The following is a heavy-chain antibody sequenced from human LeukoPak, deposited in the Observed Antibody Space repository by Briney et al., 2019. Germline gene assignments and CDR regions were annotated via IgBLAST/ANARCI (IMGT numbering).Heavy chain of an antibody. Sequence: PGGSLRLSCAASGFTFSSYGMSWVRQAPGEGLEWVSGISPGGGPTYYADSVRGRFTISRDDSKNTLYLQMKNLRAEDTAVYYCAKDGAWLRFDDWGQGILVTVSS. CDR2: ISPGGGPT. CDR3: AKDGAWLRFDD. D-gene: IGHD5-12*01. V-gene: IGHV3-23*01. J-gene: IGHJ4*02. CDR1: GFTFSSYG.